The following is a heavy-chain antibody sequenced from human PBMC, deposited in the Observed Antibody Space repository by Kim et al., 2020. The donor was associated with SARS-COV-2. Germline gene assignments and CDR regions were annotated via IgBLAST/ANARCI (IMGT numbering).Heavy chain of an antibody. CDR2: INHSGST. D-gene: IGHD2-2*01. CDR3: ARRGGRARYCSSTSCYARNNGFDP. J-gene: IGHJ5*02. CDR1: GGSFSGYY. Sequence: SETLSLTCAVYGGSFSGYYWSWIRQPPGKGLEWIGEINHSGSTNYNPSLKSRVTISVDTSKNQFSLKLSSVTAADTAVYYCARRGGRARYCSSTSCYARNNGFDPWGQGTLVTVSS. V-gene: IGHV4-34*01.